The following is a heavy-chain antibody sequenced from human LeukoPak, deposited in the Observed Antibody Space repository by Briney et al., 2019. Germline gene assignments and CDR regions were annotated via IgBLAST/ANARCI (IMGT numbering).Heavy chain of an antibody. J-gene: IGHJ6*03. V-gene: IGHV4-39*01. CDR3: TSLYGGPPGFYYYYMDV. CDR2: IYYSGST. D-gene: IGHD4/OR15-4a*01. CDR1: SGSISSSSYY. Sequence: SETLSLTCTVSSGSISSSSYYWGWIRQPPGKGLEWIGSIYYSGSTYYNPSLKSRVTISVDTSKNQFSLKLSSVTAADTAVYYCTSLYGGPPGFYYYYMDVWGKGTTVTASS.